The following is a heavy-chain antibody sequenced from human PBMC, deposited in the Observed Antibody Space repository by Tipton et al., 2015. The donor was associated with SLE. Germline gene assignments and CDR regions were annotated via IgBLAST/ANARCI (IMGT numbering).Heavy chain of an antibody. CDR1: GGSISSSTNY. V-gene: IGHV4-39*07. CDR2: IYYSGST. CDR3: ARGGSSWFRYYFDY. Sequence: TLSLTCTVSGGSISSSTNYWGWIRQPPGKGLEWIGSIYYSGSTYYNPSLKSRVTISIDTSKNQFSLRLSSVTAADTAVYYCARGGSSWFRYYFDYWGQGTLVTVSS. J-gene: IGHJ4*02. D-gene: IGHD6-13*01.